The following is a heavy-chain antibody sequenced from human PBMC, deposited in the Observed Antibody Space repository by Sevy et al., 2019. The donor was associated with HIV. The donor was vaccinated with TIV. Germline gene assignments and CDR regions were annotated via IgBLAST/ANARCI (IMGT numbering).Heavy chain of an antibody. D-gene: IGHD2-8*01. CDR3: ARVAVSYCTNDCYHRFDY. J-gene: IGHJ4*02. V-gene: IGHV3-30-3*01. CDR1: GFSFSHYA. Sequence: GGSLRLSCAVSGFSFSHYAFHWVRQAPGKGLEWVSLITYDGNYKYYADSVKGRFTISRDNSNNTLYLQMNSLRGNDTAAYYCARVAVSYCTNDCYHRFDYWGPGALVTVSS. CDR2: ITYDGNYK.